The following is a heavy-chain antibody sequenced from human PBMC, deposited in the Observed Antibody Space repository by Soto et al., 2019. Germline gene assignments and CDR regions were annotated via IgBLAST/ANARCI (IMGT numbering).Heavy chain of an antibody. J-gene: IGHJ6*03. D-gene: IGHD3-3*01. CDR3: ARGDEIFGSVTNYMDV. V-gene: IGHV3-33*01. CDR2: RWYDGSKK. CDR1: GFTFSSYG. Sequence: GGSLRLSCAASGFTFSSYGMHWVRQAPGKGLEWVAVRWYDGSKKYYADSVKGRFTISRDNSKNTLYLQMNSPGAEDTAVYYCARGDEIFGSVTNYMDVWGKGTTVTVSS.